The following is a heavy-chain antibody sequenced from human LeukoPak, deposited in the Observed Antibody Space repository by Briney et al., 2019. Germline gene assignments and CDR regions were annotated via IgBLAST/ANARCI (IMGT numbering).Heavy chain of an antibody. CDR1: GGSISNNY. CDR2: IYNSGT. Sequence: PSETLSLTCTVSGGSISNNYWGWIRQPAGKGLEWIGRIYNSGTTSNPSLKSRVTMSVDMSKNQSSLKLGSVTAADTAVYYCARDLNLWGQGTTVTVSS. D-gene: IGHD1-14*01. V-gene: IGHV4-4*07. J-gene: IGHJ6*02. CDR3: ARDLNL.